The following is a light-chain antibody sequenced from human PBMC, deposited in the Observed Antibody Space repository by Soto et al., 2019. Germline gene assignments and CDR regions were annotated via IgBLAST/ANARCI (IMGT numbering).Light chain of an antibody. V-gene: IGLV6-57*04. CDR3: QSYDSSTVV. CDR1: SGSIASNY. CDR2: EDK. J-gene: IGLJ2*01. Sequence: NFMLTQPHSVSESPGKTVTISCTRSSGSIASNYLQWYQQRPGSAPTTVIYEDKQRPSGVPDRFSGSTDGSSNSASLTISGLQTEDEADYYCQSYDSSTVVFGGGTKLTVL.